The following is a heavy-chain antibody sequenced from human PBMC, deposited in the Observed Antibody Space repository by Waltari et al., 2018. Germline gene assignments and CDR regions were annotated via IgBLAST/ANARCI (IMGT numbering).Heavy chain of an antibody. CDR2: IRSSGSAT. CDR3: ARWFRESGNIYGYWYFDL. V-gene: IGHV3-48*03. Sequence: EVQLVDSGGGLVQPGGSLRLSCAASGFTFSTYEMNWVRQAPGKGLEWVAYIRSSGSATYYADSVRGRFTISRDNGKNSLFLQMNSLRAEDTAVYYCARWFRESGNIYGYWYFDLWGRGTLVTVSS. CDR1: GFTFSTYE. J-gene: IGHJ2*01. D-gene: IGHD3-10*01.